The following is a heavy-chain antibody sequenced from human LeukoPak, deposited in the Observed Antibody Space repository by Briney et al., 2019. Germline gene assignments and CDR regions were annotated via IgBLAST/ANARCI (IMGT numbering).Heavy chain of an antibody. V-gene: IGHV3-23*01. CDR1: GFSLSSYA. J-gene: IGHJ4*02. CDR2: ISSTDAVT. CDR3: AKAPVTSCRGAYCYPFDY. Sequence: GGSLRLSCAAPGFSLSSYAMSCVRQAPCKGLECVSAISSTDAVTYHADSVRGRFTISRDSSKNTLYLQMNSLRAEDAAVYYCAKAPVTSCRGAYCYPFDYWGQGTLVTVSS. D-gene: IGHD2-21*01.